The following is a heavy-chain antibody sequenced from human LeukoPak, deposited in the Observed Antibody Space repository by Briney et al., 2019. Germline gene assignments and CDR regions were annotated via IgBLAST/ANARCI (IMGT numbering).Heavy chain of an antibody. CDR2: ISSSSSTL. CDR1: GFTFSNYN. J-gene: IGHJ4*02. V-gene: IGHV3-48*01. CDR3: ARDFLEDDY. D-gene: IGHD3-3*01. Sequence: GGSLRLSCAASGFTFSNYNMNWVRQAPGKGLEWVSYISSSSSTLHYAESVKGRFTIPRDNARNSLYLQMNSLRAEDTAVYYCARDFLEDDYWGQGTLVTVSS.